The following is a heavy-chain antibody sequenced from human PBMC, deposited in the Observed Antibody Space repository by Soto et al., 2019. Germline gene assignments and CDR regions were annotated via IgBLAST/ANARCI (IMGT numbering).Heavy chain of an antibody. CDR2: ISSSNSYI. J-gene: IGHJ6*03. V-gene: IGHV3-21*01. D-gene: IGHD6-13*01. Sequence: GGSLRLSCAASGFTFSSYSMNWVRQAPGKGLEWVSSISSSNSYIYYADSVKGRFTISRDNAKNSLYLQMNSLRAEDTAVYYCARVSSSSQKRDYYMDVWGKGTTVTVSS. CDR3: ARVSSSSQKRDYYMDV. CDR1: GFTFSSYS.